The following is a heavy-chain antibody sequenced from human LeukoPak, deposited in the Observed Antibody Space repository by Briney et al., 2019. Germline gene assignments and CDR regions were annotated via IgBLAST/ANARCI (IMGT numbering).Heavy chain of an antibody. CDR1: GFTFSDYY. D-gene: IGHD5-12*01. CDR2: ISSSGSTI. Sequence: PGGSLRLSCAASGFTFSDYYMSWIRQAPGKGLEWVSYISSSGSTIYYADSVKGRFTISRDNAKNSLYLQMNSLRAEDTAVYYCARWIFNVDIVATIPYWGQGTLVTVSS. J-gene: IGHJ4*02. CDR3: ARWIFNVDIVATIPY. V-gene: IGHV3-11*01.